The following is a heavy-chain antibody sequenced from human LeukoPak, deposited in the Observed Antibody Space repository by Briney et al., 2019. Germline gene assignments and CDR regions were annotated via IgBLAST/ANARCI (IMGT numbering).Heavy chain of an antibody. J-gene: IGHJ4*02. V-gene: IGHV1-8*01. CDR1: GYTFTSYD. CDR3: ARGTRYYGSGSYYTYDY. Sequence: APVKVSCKASGYTFTSYDINWVRQATGQGLEWMGWMNPNSGNTGYAQKFQGRVTMTRNTSISTAYMELSSLRSEDTAVYYCARGTRYYGSGSYYTYDYWGQGTLVTVSS. CDR2: MNPNSGNT. D-gene: IGHD3-10*01.